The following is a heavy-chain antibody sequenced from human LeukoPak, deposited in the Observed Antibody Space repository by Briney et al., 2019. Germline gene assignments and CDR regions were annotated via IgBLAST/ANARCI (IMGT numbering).Heavy chain of an antibody. CDR1: GFTFSSYG. D-gene: IGHD3-3*01. CDR3: AKVLKPWSGFQGYYYYMDV. Sequence: PGGSLRLTCAASGFTFSSYGMHWVRQAPGKGLEWVAFIRYDGSNKYYADSVKGRFSISRDNSKNTLYLQMNSLRAEDTAVYYCAKVLKPWSGFQGYYYYMDVWGKGTTVTVSS. J-gene: IGHJ6*03. V-gene: IGHV3-30*02. CDR2: IRYDGSNK.